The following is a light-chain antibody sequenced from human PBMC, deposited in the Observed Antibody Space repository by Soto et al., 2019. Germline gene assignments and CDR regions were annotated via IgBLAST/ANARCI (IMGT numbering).Light chain of an antibody. CDR1: SGDIGDYNY. Sequence: QSVLTQPASVSGSPGQSITISCVDTSGDIGDYNYVSWYQQHPGKVPKVIIYDVSNRPSGVSYRFSGTKSGNTASLTVSGLQAEDEADYYCCSYTRSGTLIFGTGTKSPS. V-gene: IGLV2-14*01. CDR3: CSYTRSGTLI. CDR2: DVS. J-gene: IGLJ1*01.